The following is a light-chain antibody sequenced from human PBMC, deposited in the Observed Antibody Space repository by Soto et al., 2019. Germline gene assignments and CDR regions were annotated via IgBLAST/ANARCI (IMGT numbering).Light chain of an antibody. CDR3: CSYAGSYALGV. CDR2: DVS. V-gene: IGLV2-11*01. J-gene: IGLJ3*02. CDR1: SYDVGNYKY. Sequence: QSVLTQPRSVSGSPGQSVTISCTGTSYDVGNYKYVSWYQQHPGKAPKLMIYDVSKRPSGIPDRFSGSKSGNTASLTISGLQAEDEADYYCCSYAGSYALGVFGGGTKL.